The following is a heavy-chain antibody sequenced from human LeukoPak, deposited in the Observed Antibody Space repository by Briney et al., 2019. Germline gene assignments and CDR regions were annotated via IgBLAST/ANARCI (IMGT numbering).Heavy chain of an antibody. CDR1: GFTFSSYG. V-gene: IGHV3-30*02. D-gene: IGHD5-12*01. Sequence: GGSLRLSCAASGFTFSSYGMHWVRQAPGTGLEWVAFIRYDGINKYNADSAKGRFTISRDNSKNTLYLQMNSLRAEDTAVYYCARVEASGYDYGAFDYWGQGTLVTVSS. J-gene: IGHJ4*02. CDR2: IRYDGINK. CDR3: ARVEASGYDYGAFDY.